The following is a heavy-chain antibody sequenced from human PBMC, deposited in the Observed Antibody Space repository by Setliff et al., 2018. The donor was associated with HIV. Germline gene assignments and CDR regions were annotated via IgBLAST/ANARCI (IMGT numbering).Heavy chain of an antibody. CDR1: GYTFINYG. CDR3: ARGQIIVARSSSTVTANDY. V-gene: IGHV1-18*01. CDR2: ISGYNGNT. Sequence: ASVKVSCKASGYTFINYGVTWVRQAPGQGLEWMGWISGYNGNTNYAQKFQGRVTMTTDTSTNTAYMELRSLRPDDTAVYYCARGQIIVARSSSTVTANDYWGQGTLVTVSS. D-gene: IGHD4-17*01. J-gene: IGHJ4*02.